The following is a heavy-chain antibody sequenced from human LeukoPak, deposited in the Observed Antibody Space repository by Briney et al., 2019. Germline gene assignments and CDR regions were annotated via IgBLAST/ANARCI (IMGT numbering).Heavy chain of an antibody. CDR3: ATGATGDSWTLYFDL. J-gene: IGHJ2*01. D-gene: IGHD6-13*01. CDR2: KTSSGST. V-gene: IGHV4-59*01. CDR1: GGSISSYY. Sequence: SETLSLTCTVSGGSISSYYWGWIRQPPGKGLEWIGYKTSSGSTDYNPSLKSRVTISVDTSKNQFSLKLSSVTAADTAVYYCATGATGDSWTLYFDLWGRGTLVTVSS.